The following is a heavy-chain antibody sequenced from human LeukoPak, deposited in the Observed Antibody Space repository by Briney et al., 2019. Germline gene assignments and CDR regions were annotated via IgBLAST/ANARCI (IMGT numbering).Heavy chain of an antibody. Sequence: PGGSLRLSCAASGFTLSSYTMYWVRQAPGRGLVWVARFTSDGNSMTYADFVKGRFTVSRDIAKNTLYLQMNSLRAEDTAVYYCARAQVRTPTDCWGQGTLVTVSS. CDR3: ARAQVRTPTDC. CDR1: GFTLSSYT. J-gene: IGHJ4*02. CDR2: FTSDGNSM. D-gene: IGHD1-1*01. V-gene: IGHV3-74*01.